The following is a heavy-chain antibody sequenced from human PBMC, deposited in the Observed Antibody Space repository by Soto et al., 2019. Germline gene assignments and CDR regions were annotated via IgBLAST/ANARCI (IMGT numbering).Heavy chain of an antibody. Sequence: SETLSLTCAVYGGSFSGYYWSWIRQPPGKGLEWIGEINHSGSTNYNPSLKSRVTISVDTSKNQFSLKLSSVTAAETAVYYCERDSSGLLPRNWFDPWGQGTLVTVSS. CDR2: INHSGST. D-gene: IGHD2-21*02. CDR1: GGSFSGYY. V-gene: IGHV4-34*01. CDR3: ERDSSGLLPRNWFDP. J-gene: IGHJ5*02.